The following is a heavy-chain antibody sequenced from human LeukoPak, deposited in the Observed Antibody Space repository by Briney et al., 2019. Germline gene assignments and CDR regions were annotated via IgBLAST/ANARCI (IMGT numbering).Heavy chain of an antibody. Sequence: SETLSLTCTVSDDSISRSSYYWAWIRQPPGKGLEWIGNIHYSGSTYYSPSLMSRVTISVDTSKNQFSLKLRSVTAADTAMYYCARRFYGSSRVDIWGQGTLVTVSS. CDR3: ARRFYGSSRVDI. D-gene: IGHD3-10*01. J-gene: IGHJ1*01. CDR2: IHYSGST. V-gene: IGHV4-39*01. CDR1: DDSISRSSYY.